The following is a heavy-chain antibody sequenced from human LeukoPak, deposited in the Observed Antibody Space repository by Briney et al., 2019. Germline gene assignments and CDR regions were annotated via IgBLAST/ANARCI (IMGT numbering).Heavy chain of an antibody. D-gene: IGHD3-10*01. CDR3: ARDRLLWFGELFDY. CDR1: GFTFSSYG. J-gene: IGHJ4*02. V-gene: IGHV3-30*02. CDR2: IRYDGSNK. Sequence: GGSLRLSCAASGFTFSSYGMHWVRQAPGKGLEWVAFIRYDGSNKYYADSVKGRFTISRDNAKNSLYLQMNSLRAEDTAVYYCARDRLLWFGELFDYWGQGTLVTVSS.